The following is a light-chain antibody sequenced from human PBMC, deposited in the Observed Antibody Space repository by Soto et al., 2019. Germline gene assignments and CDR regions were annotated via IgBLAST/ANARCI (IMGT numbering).Light chain of an antibody. CDR1: QNVTTW. CDR3: QQYYSYLT. J-gene: IGKJ1*01. Sequence: DIQMTKSPSTLSASVGDRVTITCRASQNVTTWLAWYQHKPGKAPKLLLYDVSNLESRVPSRFSGSGSGTEFTLSISILQSDDCATYSCQQYYSYLTFGKRTNVPIK. V-gene: IGKV1-5*01. CDR2: DVS.